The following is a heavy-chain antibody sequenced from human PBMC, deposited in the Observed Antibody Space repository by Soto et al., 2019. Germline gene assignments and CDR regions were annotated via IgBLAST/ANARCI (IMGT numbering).Heavy chain of an antibody. V-gene: IGHV3-23*01. Sequence: QPGGSLRLSCAGSGFTFINYAMTWVRQAPGKGLEWVSSISNRGSDTYYVDSVKGRFTISRDNSKNTLYLQMNRLRAEDTAVYYCAKDTYSSSWYFWGQGTLVTVSS. CDR3: AKDTYSSSWYF. CDR1: GFTFINYA. CDR2: ISNRGSDT. D-gene: IGHD6-13*01. J-gene: IGHJ4*02.